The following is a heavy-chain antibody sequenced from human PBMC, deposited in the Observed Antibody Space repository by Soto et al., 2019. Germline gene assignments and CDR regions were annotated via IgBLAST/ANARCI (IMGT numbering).Heavy chain of an antibody. Sequence: QVQLQESGPGLVKPSQTLSLTCTVSGGSISSGGYYWSWIRQHPGKGLEWIGYIYYSGSTYYNPSLKSRVTISVDTSKNQFSLKLSSVTAADTAVYYCARDALGYCSGGSCYGGYYGMDVWGQGTTVTVSS. CDR2: IYYSGST. J-gene: IGHJ6*02. V-gene: IGHV4-31*03. D-gene: IGHD2-15*01. CDR3: ARDALGYCSGGSCYGGYYGMDV. CDR1: GGSISSGGYY.